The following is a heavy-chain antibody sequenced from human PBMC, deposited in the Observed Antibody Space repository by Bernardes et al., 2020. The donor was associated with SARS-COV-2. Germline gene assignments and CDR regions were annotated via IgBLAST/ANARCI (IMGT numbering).Heavy chain of an antibody. J-gene: IGHJ4*02. CDR1: GFNFTGSA. Sequence: SLRLSCAASGFNFTGSAIQWVRQPSGKGLEWIGRIRSKPKGCATTYAASLKGRFIISRDDSRNTAYLQIHSLKIEDTAVYYCTGDYLYWDQGTLVSVSS. CDR2: IRSKPKGCAT. D-gene: IGHD4-17*01. CDR3: TGDYLY. V-gene: IGHV3-73*01.